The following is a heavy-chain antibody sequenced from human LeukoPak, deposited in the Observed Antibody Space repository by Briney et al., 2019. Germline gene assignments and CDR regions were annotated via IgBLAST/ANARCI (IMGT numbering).Heavy chain of an antibody. D-gene: IGHD1-26*01. Sequence: GGSLGLSCAASGFTVSSNYMSWVRQAPGKGLEWVSVIYSGGSTYYADSVKGRFTISRDNSKNTLYLQMNSLRAEDTAVYYCARVLSGSYFDYWGQGTLVTVSS. CDR1: GFTVSSNY. CDR2: IYSGGST. CDR3: ARVLSGSYFDY. J-gene: IGHJ4*02. V-gene: IGHV3-53*01.